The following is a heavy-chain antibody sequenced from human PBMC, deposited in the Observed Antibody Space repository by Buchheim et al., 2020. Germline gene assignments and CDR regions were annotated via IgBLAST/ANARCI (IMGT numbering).Heavy chain of an antibody. D-gene: IGHD6-19*01. V-gene: IGHV5-10-1*03. CDR3: ASHQWLGDYYGMGV. Sequence: EVQLVQSGAEVKKPGESLRISCKGSGYIFTNNWITWVRQMPGKGLEWMGRIDPSDSYTNYSPSFQGHVIFSADKSISTASLQWSSLKASDTAMYYCASHQWLGDYYGMGVWGQGTT. J-gene: IGHJ6*02. CDR2: IDPSDSYT. CDR1: GYIFTNNW.